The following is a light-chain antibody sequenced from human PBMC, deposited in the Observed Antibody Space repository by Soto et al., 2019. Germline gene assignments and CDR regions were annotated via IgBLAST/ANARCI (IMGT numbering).Light chain of an antibody. Sequence: QSVLTQPASVSGSPGQSITISCTGTSSDIGGYNYVSWYQQHPGRAPKLIIYDVSNRPSGVSYRFSGSKSANTASLTISGLQAEDEADYYCSSYTSSSTGVVFGGGTQLTVL. CDR3: SSYTSSSTGVV. CDR2: DVS. J-gene: IGLJ2*01. V-gene: IGLV2-14*03. CDR1: SSDIGGYNY.